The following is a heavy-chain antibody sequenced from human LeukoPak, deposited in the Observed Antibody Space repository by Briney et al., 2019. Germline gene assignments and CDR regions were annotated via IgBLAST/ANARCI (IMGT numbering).Heavy chain of an antibody. Sequence: SDTLSLTCTVSGGSISSYYWSWIRQPPGKGLEWIAYIYYSGSTNYNPSLKGRVAISVETSKNQFSLKLSSVTAADTAVYYCARAPSYYDSPPNWFAPWGQGTLVTVSS. CDR3: ARAPSYYDSPPNWFAP. J-gene: IGHJ5*02. V-gene: IGHV4-59*07. CDR1: GGSISSYY. CDR2: IYYSGST. D-gene: IGHD3-22*01.